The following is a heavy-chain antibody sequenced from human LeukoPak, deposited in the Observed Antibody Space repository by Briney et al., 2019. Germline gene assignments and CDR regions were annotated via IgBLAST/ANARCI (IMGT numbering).Heavy chain of an antibody. CDR2: IYSGGRT. Sequence: GGSLRLSCAASGFTVSRNYMSWVRQAPGKGLEWVSVIYSGGRTYYADSVKGRFTISRDNSKNTLYLQMNSLRAEETAVYYCARDKQVGATYFDYWGQGTLVTVSS. CDR1: GFTVSRNY. J-gene: IGHJ4*02. D-gene: IGHD1-26*01. V-gene: IGHV3-66*01. CDR3: ARDKQVGATYFDY.